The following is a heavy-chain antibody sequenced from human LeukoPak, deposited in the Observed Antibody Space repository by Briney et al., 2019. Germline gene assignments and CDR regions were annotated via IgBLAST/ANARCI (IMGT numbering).Heavy chain of an antibody. J-gene: IGHJ4*02. CDR2: TYYRSKWYS. CDR1: GDSVSRNNTA. D-gene: IGHD7-27*01. CDR3: ARGTWGSTYYFDY. V-gene: IGHV6-1*01. Sequence: SQTLSLTCAISGDSVSRNNTAWNWIGQSPSRGLEWLGRTYYRSKWYSNYAVSVRSRIIINSDTSKNQFSLQLNSVTPEDTALYYCARGTWGSTYYFDYWGQGSLVTVSS.